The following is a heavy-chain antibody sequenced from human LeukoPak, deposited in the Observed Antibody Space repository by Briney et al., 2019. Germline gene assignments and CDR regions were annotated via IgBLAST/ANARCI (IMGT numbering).Heavy chain of an antibody. J-gene: IGHJ4*02. Sequence: ASVKVSCKVSGYTLTELSMHWVRQAPGKGLEWMGGFDPEDGETIYAQKFQGRVTMTTDTSTSTAYMELRSLRSDDTAVYYCARDAVLAVAGTVDYWGQGTLVTVSS. CDR1: GYTLTELS. CDR2: FDPEDGET. CDR3: ARDAVLAVAGTVDY. D-gene: IGHD6-19*01. V-gene: IGHV1-24*01.